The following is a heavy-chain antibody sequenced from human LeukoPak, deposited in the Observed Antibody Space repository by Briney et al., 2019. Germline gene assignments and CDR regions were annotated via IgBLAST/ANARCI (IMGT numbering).Heavy chain of an antibody. CDR1: GASISSDSNY. CDR2: IYHTGST. V-gene: IGHV4-39*07. CDR3: ARDISISWFYS. J-gene: IGHJ5*01. Sequence: PSETLSLTCTVSGASISSDSNYWAWVRQPPGKGLQWIGSIYHTGSTFYHPSLMSRVSISIDSSKNQFSLKLSSVTVADTALYYCARDISISWFYSWGQGTLVSVSS. D-gene: IGHD3-3*02.